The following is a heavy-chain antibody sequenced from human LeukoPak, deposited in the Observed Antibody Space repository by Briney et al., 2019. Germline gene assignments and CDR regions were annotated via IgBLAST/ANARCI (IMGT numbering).Heavy chain of an antibody. CDR3: GRLGARPVYTFDY. CDR1: GGFINSSSYY. Sequence: SETLSLTCTVSGGFINSSSYYWGWIRQPPGKGLEWIGSIYYSGSTYYNPSLKSRVTISVDTSKNQFSLTLRSVTAADTAVYYCGRLGARPVYTFDYWGQGALVTVSS. CDR2: IYYSGST. D-gene: IGHD4/OR15-4a*01. V-gene: IGHV4-39*01. J-gene: IGHJ4*02.